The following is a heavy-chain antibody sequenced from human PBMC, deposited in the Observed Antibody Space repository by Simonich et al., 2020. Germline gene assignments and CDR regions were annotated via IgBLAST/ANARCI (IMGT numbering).Heavy chain of an antibody. D-gene: IGHD5-12*01. CDR1: GFTFSSYS. CDR3: ARDSSYYAFDI. J-gene: IGHJ3*02. Sequence: EVQLVESGGGLVQPGGSLRLSCAASGFTFSSYSMTWVRQAPGKGMEWVSYMSSSSSTIYYADSVKGRFTISRDNAKNSLYLQMNSLRAEDTAVYYCARDSSYYAFDIWGQGTMVTVSS. V-gene: IGHV3-48*01. CDR2: MSSSSSTI.